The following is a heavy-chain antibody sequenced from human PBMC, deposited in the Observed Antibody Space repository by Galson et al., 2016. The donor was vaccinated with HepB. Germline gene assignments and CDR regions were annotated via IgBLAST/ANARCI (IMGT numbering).Heavy chain of an antibody. CDR2: ILGSGART. CDR3: AKEMSSDSRVVFLH. CDR1: GFTFTNYA. Sequence: SLRLSCAASGFTFTNYALNWVRQAPGKGLEWVSGILGSGARTFYADPVKGRFTISRDNSKNTVYLQMNSLRVEDTAVYYCAKEMSSDSRVVFLHWGQGTLVTVSS. D-gene: IGHD2-21*01. V-gene: IGHV3-23*01. J-gene: IGHJ1*01.